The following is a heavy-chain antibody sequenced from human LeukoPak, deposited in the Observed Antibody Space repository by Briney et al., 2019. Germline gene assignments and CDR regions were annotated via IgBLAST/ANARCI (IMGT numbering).Heavy chain of an antibody. V-gene: IGHV4-34*01. CDR1: GGSFSGYY. CDR3: ARLSQIVAFDI. J-gene: IGHJ3*02. Sequence: KPSETLSLTCAVYGGSFSGYYWSWIRQPPGKGLEWIGEINHSGSTNYNPSLKSRATISVDTSKNQFSLKLSSVTAADTAVYYCARLSQIVAFDIWGQGTMVTVSS. CDR2: INHSGST. D-gene: IGHD6-6*01.